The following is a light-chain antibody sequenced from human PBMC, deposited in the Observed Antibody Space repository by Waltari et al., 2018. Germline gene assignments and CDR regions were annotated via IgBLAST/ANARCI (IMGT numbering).Light chain of an antibody. V-gene: IGLV2-14*03. CDR3: SSYTSSSDWV. CDR2: DVS. CDR1: SSDVGGYNY. J-gene: IGLJ3*02. Sequence: SALTQPASVSGSPGQSITIPCTGTSSDVGGYNYVSWYQQHPGKAPKLMIYDVSNRPSGVSNRFSGSKSGNTASLTISGLQAEDEADYYCSSYTSSSDWVFGGGTKLTVL.